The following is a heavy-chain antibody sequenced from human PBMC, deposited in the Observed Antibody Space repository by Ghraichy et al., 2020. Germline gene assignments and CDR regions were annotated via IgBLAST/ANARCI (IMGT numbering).Heavy chain of an antibody. CDR3: ARVYVGYYNGLDV. CDR1: GYTFTGYF. D-gene: IGHD2-8*01. CDR2: INTNSGDT. V-gene: IGHV1-2*02. Sequence: ASVKVSCKASGYTFTGYFIHWVRQAPGQGLEWMGWINTNSGDTNYAQKFQDRVTMTRDTSISTAYMELSRLRSDDTAVYYCARVYVGYYNGLDVWGQGTTVTVSS. J-gene: IGHJ6*02.